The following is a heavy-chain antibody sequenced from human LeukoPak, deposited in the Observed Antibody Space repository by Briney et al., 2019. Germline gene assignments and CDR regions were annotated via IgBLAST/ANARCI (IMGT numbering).Heavy chain of an antibody. CDR3: ARANGITGTSFDY. J-gene: IGHJ4*02. Sequence: SETLSLTCAVSGGSISSGGYSWSWIRQPPGKGLEWIGYIYHSGSTYYNPSLKSRVTISVDRSKNQFSLKLSSVTAADTAVYYCARANGITGTSFDYWGQGILVTVSS. D-gene: IGHD1-20*01. V-gene: IGHV4-30-2*01. CDR2: IYHSGST. CDR1: GGSISSGGYS.